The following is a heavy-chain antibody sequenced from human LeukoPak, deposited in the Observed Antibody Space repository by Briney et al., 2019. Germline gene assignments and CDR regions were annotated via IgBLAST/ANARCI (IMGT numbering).Heavy chain of an antibody. J-gene: IGHJ4*02. CDR3: ASHGDDYGVDY. V-gene: IGHV4-34*01. CDR1: GGSFSGYY. D-gene: IGHD4-17*01. Sequence: SETLSLTCAVYGGSFSGYYWSWIRQPPGKGLEWIGEINHRGSTNYNPSLKSRVTISVDTSKNQFSLKLSSVTAADTAVYYCASHGDDYGVDYWGQGTLVTVSS. CDR2: INHRGST.